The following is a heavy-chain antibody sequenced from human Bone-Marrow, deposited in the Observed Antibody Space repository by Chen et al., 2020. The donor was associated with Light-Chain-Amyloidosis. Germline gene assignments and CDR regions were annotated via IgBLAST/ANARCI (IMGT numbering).Heavy chain of an antibody. CDR1: GFTVSSYA. Sequence: EVQLLESGGGLVQPGGSLRLSCAASGFTVSSYAMSWVRQAPGKGLEWVSGISGSGGSTYYADSVKGRFTISRDNSKNTLYLLXXXXXXXXTAVYYCAKRPPYPSIYGMDVWGQGTTVTVSS. CDR3: AKRPPYPSIYGMDV. CDR2: ISGSGGST. D-gene: IGHD2-21*01. J-gene: IGHJ6*02. V-gene: IGHV3-23*01.